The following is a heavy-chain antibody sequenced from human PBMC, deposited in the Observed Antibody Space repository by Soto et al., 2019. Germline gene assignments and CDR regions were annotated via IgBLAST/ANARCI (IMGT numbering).Heavy chain of an antibody. CDR1: GGFPSESY. CDR2: INHVGGT. V-gene: IGHV4-34*01. D-gene: IGHD3-16*01. J-gene: IGHJ5*02. CDR3: VRIRYQLPSSVLWLDP. Sequence: PSETLSLTCAVYGGFPSESYWTWIRQPPGKGLEWIGEINHVGGTNYNPSLKSRVTMSVDTSQNQLSLRLISVTAADTAMYFCVRIRYQLPSSVLWLDPWGQGTPVTVSS.